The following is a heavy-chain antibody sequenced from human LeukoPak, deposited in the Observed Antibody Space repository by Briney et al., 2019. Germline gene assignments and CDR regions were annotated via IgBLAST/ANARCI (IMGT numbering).Heavy chain of an antibody. CDR1: GYSFTSYA. CDR3: SGSGEGGGDGLGFLDCSSHAFNV. V-gene: IGHV7-4-1*02. J-gene: IGHJ3*01. Sequence: ASVKVSCKASGYSFTSYALNWVRQAPGQGLEWMGWINSNTGDPTYAQGFTGRFVFSLGTSVRTTYLQISSLRDEDTAIYYCSGSGEGGGDGLGFLDCSSHAFNVWGQGTVATAPS. D-gene: IGHD3-9*01. CDR2: INSNTGDP.